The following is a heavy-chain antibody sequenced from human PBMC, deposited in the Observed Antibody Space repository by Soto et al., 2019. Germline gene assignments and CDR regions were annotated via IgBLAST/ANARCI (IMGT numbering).Heavy chain of an antibody. CDR3: ARNPITMVRGVIGWFDP. V-gene: IGHV4-31*03. D-gene: IGHD3-10*01. J-gene: IGHJ5*02. Sequence: SETLWLTCPVSSGTISSGVYYWSRIRQHPGKGLEWIEYISYSGSTYYNPSLKSRLTISFNTSKNQFSLKLSSVTAADTAVYYCARNPITMVRGVIGWFDPWGQGTLVTVS. CDR2: ISYSGST. CDR1: SGTISSGVYY.